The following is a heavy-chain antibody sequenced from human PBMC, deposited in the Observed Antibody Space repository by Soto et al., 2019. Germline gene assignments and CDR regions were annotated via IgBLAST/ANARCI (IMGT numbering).Heavy chain of an antibody. V-gene: IGHV3-23*01. Sequence: LRLSCAASGFTFSSYAMSWVRQAPGKGLEWVSAISGSGGSTYYADSVKGRFTISRDNSKNTLYLQMNSLRAEDTAVYYCAKASDGSGSYYNLNWFDPWGQGTLVTVSS. CDR1: GFTFSSYA. CDR3: AKASDGSGSYYNLNWFDP. D-gene: IGHD3-10*01. J-gene: IGHJ5*02. CDR2: ISGSGGST.